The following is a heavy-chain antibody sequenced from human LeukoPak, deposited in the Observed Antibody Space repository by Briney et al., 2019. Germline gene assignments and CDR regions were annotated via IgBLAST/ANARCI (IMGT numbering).Heavy chain of an antibody. Sequence: SETLSLTCTVSGGSISSSTYYWGWIRQPPGTGLEWIGSVSYTGNTYYNPSLKSRVTISVDTSKNQFSLKLTSVTAADTAVYYCARGRYTYGNAFDYWGQGTLVTVSS. V-gene: IGHV4-39*07. J-gene: IGHJ4*02. D-gene: IGHD5-18*01. CDR1: GGSISSSTYY. CDR2: VSYTGNT. CDR3: ARGRYTYGNAFDY.